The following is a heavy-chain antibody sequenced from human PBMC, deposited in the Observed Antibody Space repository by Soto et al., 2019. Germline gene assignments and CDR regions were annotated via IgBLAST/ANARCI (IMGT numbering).Heavy chain of an antibody. CDR3: ERPPHEPTVTTPDAFDI. Sequence: GGSLRLSCAASGFTFSSYSMNWVRQAPGKGLEWVSSISSSSSYIYYADSVKGRFTISRDNAKNSLYLQMNSLRAEDTAVYYCERPPHEPTVTTPDAFDIWGQGTMVTVSS. CDR2: ISSSSSYI. J-gene: IGHJ3*02. CDR1: GFTFSSYS. D-gene: IGHD4-17*01. V-gene: IGHV3-21*01.